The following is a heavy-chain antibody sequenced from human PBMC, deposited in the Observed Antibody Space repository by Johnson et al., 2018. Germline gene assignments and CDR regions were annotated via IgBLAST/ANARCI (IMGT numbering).Heavy chain of an antibody. CDR1: GFIFSDSA. V-gene: IGHV3-30-3*01. D-gene: IGHD2-8*01. CDR2: ISPDGGDR. CDR3: TKELDCPNGPCHAWGLDS. J-gene: IGHJ4*02. Sequence: QVQLQESGRGVVQPGTSLRLSCAVSGFIFSDSAMHWVRQVPGRGLQWVSFISPDGGDRGHADSVKGRFTISRDNSKNTMYLQMNSLRAEDTGLYYCTKELDCPNGPCHAWGLDSWGQGTLVTVSS.